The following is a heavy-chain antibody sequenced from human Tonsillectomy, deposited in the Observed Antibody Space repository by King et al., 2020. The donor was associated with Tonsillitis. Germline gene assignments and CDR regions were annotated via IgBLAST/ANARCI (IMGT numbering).Heavy chain of an antibody. CDR2: IRYDGSNK. J-gene: IGHJ4*02. Sequence: VQLVESGGGVVQPGGSLRLSCAASGFTFSSYGMHWVRQAPGKGLEWVAFIRYDGSNKYYADSVKGRFTISRDNSKNTLYLQMNSLRAEDTAVYYCEKAGSETYCGGDCFPGPFDYWGQGTLVTVSS. D-gene: IGHD2-21*02. V-gene: IGHV3-30*02. CDR1: GFTFSSYG. CDR3: EKAGSETYCGGDCFPGPFDY.